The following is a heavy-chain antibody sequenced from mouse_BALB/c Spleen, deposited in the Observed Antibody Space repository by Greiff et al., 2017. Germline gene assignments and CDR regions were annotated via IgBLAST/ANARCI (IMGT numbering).Heavy chain of an antibody. CDR3: ARQGGRGMYYAMDY. J-gene: IGHJ4*01. Sequence: EVKLVESGGGLVQPGGSLKLSCAASGFTFSSYTMSWVRQTPEKRLEWVAYISNGGGSTYYPDTVKGRFTISRDNAKNTLYLQMSSLKSEDTAMYYCARQGGRGMYYAMDYWGQGTSVTVSS. CDR2: ISNGGGST. CDR1: GFTFSSYT. D-gene: IGHD2-10*02. V-gene: IGHV5-12-2*01.